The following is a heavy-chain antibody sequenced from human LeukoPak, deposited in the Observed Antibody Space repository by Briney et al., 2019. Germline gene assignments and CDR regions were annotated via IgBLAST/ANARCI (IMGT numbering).Heavy chain of an antibody. V-gene: IGHV1-69*05. CDR2: IIPIFGTA. D-gene: IGHD3-22*01. CDR3: AGASISLTYYYDSSGFDYFDY. Sequence: ASVKVSCKASGYTFTGYYMHWVRQAPGQGLEWMGRIIPIFGTANYAQKFQGRVTITTDESTSTAYMELSSLRSEDTAVYYCAGASISLTYYYDSSGFDYFDYWGQGTLVTVSS. J-gene: IGHJ4*02. CDR1: GYTFTGYY.